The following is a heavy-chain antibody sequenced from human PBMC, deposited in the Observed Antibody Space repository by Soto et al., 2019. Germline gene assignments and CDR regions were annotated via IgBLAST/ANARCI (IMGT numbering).Heavy chain of an antibody. V-gene: IGHV3-7*01. CDR2: IKQDGSDR. J-gene: IGHJ4*02. CDR1: GFSLSDYW. CDR3: ARRRGWIHDY. Sequence: EVQLVESGGGLVQPGGSLRLSCAASGFSLSDYWMNWVRQAPGQGLEWVAIIKQDGSDRYYVYSVKGRFTISRDNAKNSLYLQMSSLRVEDTALYYCARRRGWIHDYWGQGTLVNVSS. D-gene: IGHD6-19*01.